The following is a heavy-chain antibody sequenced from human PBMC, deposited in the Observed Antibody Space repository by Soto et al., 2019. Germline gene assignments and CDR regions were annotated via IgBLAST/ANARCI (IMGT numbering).Heavy chain of an antibody. J-gene: IGHJ6*02. Sequence: QVQLVQSGAEVRKPGASVKVSCKASGYSFTTYAMHWVRQAPGQRLEWMGWINAGNGNIKYSQKFQGRVTITSDTSATTAYIELSSLRSEDTAVYYCPRLWPQNYGLDVWGQGTTVTASS. CDR2: INAGNGNI. V-gene: IGHV1-3*01. D-gene: IGHD5-18*01. CDR1: GYSFTTYA. CDR3: PRLWPQNYGLDV.